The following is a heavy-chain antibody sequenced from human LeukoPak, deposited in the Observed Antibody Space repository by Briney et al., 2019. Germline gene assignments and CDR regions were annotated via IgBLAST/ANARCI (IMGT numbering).Heavy chain of an antibody. J-gene: IGHJ4*02. D-gene: IGHD3-22*01. Sequence: GGSLRLSCAASGFTFSDYYMSWIRQAPGKGLVWVSYISISSSYTKYADSVKGRFTISRDNAKKSLYLQMNSLRADDSAVYYCARDRAPSGFYLGDFYYWGQGALVTVSS. CDR1: GFTFSDYY. V-gene: IGHV3-11*05. CDR3: ARDRAPSGFYLGDFYY. CDR2: ISISSSYT.